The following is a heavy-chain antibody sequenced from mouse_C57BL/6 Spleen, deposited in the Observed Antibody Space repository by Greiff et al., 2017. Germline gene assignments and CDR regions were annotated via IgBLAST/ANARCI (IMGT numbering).Heavy chain of an antibody. V-gene: IGHV3-6*01. J-gene: IGHJ3*01. D-gene: IGHD2-1*01. CDR1: GYSITSGYY. CDR3: ARESLYYGNYEAY. Sequence: EVQLQQSGPGLVKPSQSLSLTCSVTGYSITSGYYWNWIRQFPGNKLEWMGYISYDGSNNYNPSLKNRISITRDTSKNQFFLKLNSVTTEDTATYYCARESLYYGNYEAYWGQGTLVTVSA. CDR2: ISYDGSN.